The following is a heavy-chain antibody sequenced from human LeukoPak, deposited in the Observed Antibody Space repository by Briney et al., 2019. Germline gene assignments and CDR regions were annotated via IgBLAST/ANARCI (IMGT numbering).Heavy chain of an antibody. Sequence: GGSLRLSCIASGFTFSNYEMNWVRQAPGKGLEWLSYISSSGSTIYSADSVKGRFTISRDNAKNSVYLQMNSLSAEDTAVYSCARDSIRDYGSVRPFGDIWGQGTVVTVSS. CDR2: ISSSGSTI. D-gene: IGHD3-10*01. CDR1: GFTFSNYE. V-gene: IGHV3-48*03. J-gene: IGHJ3*02. CDR3: ARDSIRDYGSVRPFGDI.